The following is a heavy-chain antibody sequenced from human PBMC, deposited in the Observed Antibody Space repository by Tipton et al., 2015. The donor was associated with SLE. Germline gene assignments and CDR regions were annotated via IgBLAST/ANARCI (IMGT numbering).Heavy chain of an antibody. J-gene: IGHJ3*02. Sequence: SLRLSCAGSGFTFSSYAMSWVRQAPGKGLEWVSVIYGAGSTYYADSVKGRFTISRDNSKNTLYLQMNSLRAEDTAVYYCARLEYSSSYDAFDIWGQGTMVTVSS. CDR1: GFTFSSYA. V-gene: IGHV3-53*01. CDR3: ARLEYSSSYDAFDI. D-gene: IGHD6-6*01. CDR2: IYGAGST.